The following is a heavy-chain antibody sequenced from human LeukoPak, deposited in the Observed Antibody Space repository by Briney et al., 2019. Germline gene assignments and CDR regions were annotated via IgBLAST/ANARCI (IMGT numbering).Heavy chain of an antibody. J-gene: IGHJ4*02. V-gene: IGHV4-34*01. CDR1: GGSFSGYY. Sequence: PSETLSPTCAVYGGSFSGYYWSWIRQPPGKGLEWIGEINHSGSTNYNPSLKSRVTISVDTSKNQFSLKLSSVTAADTAVYYCARAGGYSYGYDYWGQGTLVTVSS. CDR3: ARAGGYSYGYDY. CDR2: INHSGST. D-gene: IGHD5-18*01.